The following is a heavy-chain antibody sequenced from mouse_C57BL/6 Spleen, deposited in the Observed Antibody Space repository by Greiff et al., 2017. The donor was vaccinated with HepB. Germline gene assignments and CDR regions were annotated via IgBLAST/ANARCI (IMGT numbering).Heavy chain of an antibody. V-gene: IGHV1-64*01. Sequence: VQLQQPGAELVKPGASVKLSCKASGYTFTSYWMHWVKQRPGQGLEWIGMIHPNSGSTNYNEKFKSKATLTVDKSSSTAYMQLSSLTSEDSAVYYCARSRFLTTVPFDYWGQGTTLTVSS. D-gene: IGHD1-1*01. CDR1: GYTFTSYW. CDR3: ARSRFLTTVPFDY. CDR2: IHPNSGST. J-gene: IGHJ2*01.